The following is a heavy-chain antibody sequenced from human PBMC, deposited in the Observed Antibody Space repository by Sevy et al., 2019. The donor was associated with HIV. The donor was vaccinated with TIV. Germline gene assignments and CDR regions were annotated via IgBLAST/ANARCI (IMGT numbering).Heavy chain of an antibody. Sequence: GGPLRLSCVASGFTFSSYNMNWVRQAPGKGLEWVSSISSSSSYVYHADSVKGRFTISRDNAKNSLYLQMNSLRAEDTAVYYCAKWDADRRWFFDYWGQGTLVTVSS. CDR1: GFTFSSYN. CDR3: AKWDADRRWFFDY. V-gene: IGHV3-21*06. J-gene: IGHJ4*02. D-gene: IGHD1-26*01. CDR2: ISSSSSYV.